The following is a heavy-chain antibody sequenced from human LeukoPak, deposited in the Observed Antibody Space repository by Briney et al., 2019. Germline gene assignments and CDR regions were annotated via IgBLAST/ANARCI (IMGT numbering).Heavy chain of an antibody. CDR2: IYYRGST. V-gene: IGHV4-30-4*01. CDR1: GGSIISGDYY. J-gene: IGHJ4*02. Sequence: PSQTLSLTCIVSGGSIISGDYYWSWIRQPPGQGLEWIGYIYYRGSTYYNPSLKSRVIISVDTSKNQFSLKLSSMTAADTAVYYCARERTYYFDYWGQGTQVTVSS. CDR3: ARERTYYFDY.